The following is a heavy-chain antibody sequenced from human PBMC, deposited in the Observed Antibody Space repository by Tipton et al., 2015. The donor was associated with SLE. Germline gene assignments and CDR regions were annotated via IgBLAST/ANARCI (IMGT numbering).Heavy chain of an antibody. J-gene: IGHJ4*02. V-gene: IGHV4-59*11. D-gene: IGHD3-16*01. CDR1: GGSIHSHY. CDR3: ARDKFGGPFDS. CDR2: VDYTGGT. Sequence: TLSLTCTVSGGSIHSHYWSWIRQPPGKGLQWIGYVDYTGGTNYNPSLKSRVTISADTSNNQFSLKLSSVTAADTAVYYCARDKFGGPFDSWGQGTLVTVSS.